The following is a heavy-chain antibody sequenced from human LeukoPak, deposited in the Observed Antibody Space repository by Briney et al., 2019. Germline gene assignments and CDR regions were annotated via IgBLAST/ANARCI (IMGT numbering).Heavy chain of an antibody. CDR1: GGSISSGSYY. V-gene: IGHV4-61*02. Sequence: SETLSLTCTVSGGSISSGSYYWSWIRQPAGKGLEWIGRIYISGSTNYNPSLKSRVTISVDTSKNQFSLKLSSVTAADTAVYYCAVRITIFGVIIYGGFDYWGQGILVTVSS. J-gene: IGHJ4*02. D-gene: IGHD3-3*01. CDR2: IYISGST. CDR3: AVRITIFGVIIYGGFDY.